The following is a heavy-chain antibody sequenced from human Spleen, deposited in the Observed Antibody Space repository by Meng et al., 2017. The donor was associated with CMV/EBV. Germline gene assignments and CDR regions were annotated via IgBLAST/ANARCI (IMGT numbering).Heavy chain of an antibody. CDR3: IRQEFATSPFDP. V-gene: IGHV4-39*01. CDR2: IYYTGST. CDR1: GGSVSSSSYY. J-gene: IGHJ5*02. Sequence: CTGAGGSVSSSSYYWGWVRQPPGKGLEWIGSIYYTGSTYYRPSLKSRVTISKDTSTNEFSLKLRSVAAADTAVYYCIRQEFATSPFDPWGQGTLVTVSS.